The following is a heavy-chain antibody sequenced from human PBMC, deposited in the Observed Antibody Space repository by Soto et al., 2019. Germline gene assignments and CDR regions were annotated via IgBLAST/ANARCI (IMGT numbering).Heavy chain of an antibody. Sequence: EVQLVESGGGLVKPGGSLRLSCAASGFTFSSYGMTWLRQAPGKGLEWVSSITSSSYIYYADSVRGRFSISRDNAQNSLFLQMHSLRAEDTAVYYCARFGITGTPYNWFDPWGQGTLVTVSS. D-gene: IGHD1-20*01. V-gene: IGHV3-21*01. J-gene: IGHJ5*02. CDR2: ITSSSYI. CDR1: GFTFSSYG. CDR3: ARFGITGTPYNWFDP.